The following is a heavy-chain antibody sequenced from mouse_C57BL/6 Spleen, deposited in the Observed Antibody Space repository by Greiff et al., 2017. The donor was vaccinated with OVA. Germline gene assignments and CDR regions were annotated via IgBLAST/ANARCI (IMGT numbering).Heavy chain of an antibody. CDR3: ARTYYGSSYYFDY. D-gene: IGHD1-1*01. J-gene: IGHJ2*01. CDR2: INPYNGGT. CDR1: GYTFTDYY. Sequence: VHVKQSGPVLVKPGASVKMSCKASGYTFTDYYMNWVKQSHGKSLEWIGVINPYNGGTSYNQKFKGKATLTVDKSSSTAYMELNSLTSEDSAVYYCARTYYGSSYYFDYWGQGTTLTGSS. V-gene: IGHV1-19*01.